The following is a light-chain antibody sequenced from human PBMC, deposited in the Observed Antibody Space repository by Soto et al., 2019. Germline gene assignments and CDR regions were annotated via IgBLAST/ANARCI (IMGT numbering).Light chain of an antibody. J-gene: IGKJ2*01. V-gene: IGKV1-5*01. CDR2: DAS. CDR3: QQYNSFSYT. CDR1: KSIRTW. Sequence: DIQMTQSPSTLSAFVGDRVTITCRASKSIRTWVAWYQQKPGKAPKLLIYDASSLESGVPSRFRGSGSGTEFTLAISSLQPDDFATYYCQQYNSFSYTVGQGTKVDSK.